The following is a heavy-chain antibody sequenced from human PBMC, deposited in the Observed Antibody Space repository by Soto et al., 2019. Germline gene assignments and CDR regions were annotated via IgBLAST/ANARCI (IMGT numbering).Heavy chain of an antibody. Sequence: GGSLRLSCAASGFTFSSYAMSWVRQAPGKGLEWVSAISGSGGSTYYADSVKGRFTISRDNSKSTLYLQMNSLRAEDTAVYYCAKDQTTVTTRDLDYWGQGTLVTVSS. CDR2: ISGSGGST. D-gene: IGHD4-17*01. J-gene: IGHJ4*02. V-gene: IGHV3-23*01. CDR1: GFTFSSYA. CDR3: AKDQTTVTTRDLDY.